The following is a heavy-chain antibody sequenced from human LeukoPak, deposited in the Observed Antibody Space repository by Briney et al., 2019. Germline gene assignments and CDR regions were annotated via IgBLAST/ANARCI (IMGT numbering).Heavy chain of an antibody. CDR1: GGSVSSGDYY. CDR2: IYYSGST. J-gene: IGHJ4*02. V-gene: IGHV4-30-4*08. D-gene: IGHD1-26*01. CDR3: ASWLVGATFYFDY. Sequence: SETLSLTCTVSGGSVSSGDYYWSWIRQPPGKGLEWIGYIYYSGSTYYNPSLKSRVTISVDTPKNQFSLKLSSVTAADTAVYYCASWLVGATFYFDYWGQGTLVTVSS.